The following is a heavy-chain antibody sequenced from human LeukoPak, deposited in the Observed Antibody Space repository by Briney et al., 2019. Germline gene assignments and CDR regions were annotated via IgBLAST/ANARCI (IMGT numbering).Heavy chain of an antibody. J-gene: IGHJ6*03. Sequence: GASVKVSCKASGYTFTSYGISWVRQAPGQGLEWMGWISAYNGNTNYAQKLQGRVTMTTDTSTSTAYMELRSLRSDDTAVYYCARDVIMYYYGSGSYGAGYYYMDVWGKGTTVTVSS. CDR1: GYTFTSYG. D-gene: IGHD3-10*01. CDR3: ARDVIMYYYGSGSYGAGYYYMDV. V-gene: IGHV1-18*01. CDR2: ISAYNGNT.